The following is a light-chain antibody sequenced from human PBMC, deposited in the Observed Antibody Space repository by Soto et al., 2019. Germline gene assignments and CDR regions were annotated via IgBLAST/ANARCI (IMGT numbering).Light chain of an antibody. CDR3: NSYTSSSTLPYV. J-gene: IGLJ1*01. Sequence: QSALTQPASVSGSPGQSITISCTGTSSDVGGYNYVSWYQQHPGKAPKVMIYDVSNRPSGVSNRFSGSKSGNTAPLTISGLQAEDEADYYCNSYTSSSTLPYVFGTGTKLTVL. V-gene: IGLV2-14*01. CDR1: SSDVGGYNY. CDR2: DVS.